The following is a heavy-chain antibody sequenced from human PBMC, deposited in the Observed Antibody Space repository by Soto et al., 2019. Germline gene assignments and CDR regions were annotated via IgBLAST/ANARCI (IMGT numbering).Heavy chain of an antibody. J-gene: IGHJ5*02. CDR3: ARESKYDTSGYPPWFAP. Sequence: QVQLQESGPGLVKPSQTLSLTCTVSVASISSGGYYWSWIRQHPGEGLEWIGYIYYSGSTSYNPSLKSRVTISVETSKNQFSLKLSSVTAADTAVYYCARESKYDTSGYPPWFAPWGQGTLVTVSS. CDR2: IYYSGST. V-gene: IGHV4-31*03. D-gene: IGHD3-22*01. CDR1: VASISSGGYY.